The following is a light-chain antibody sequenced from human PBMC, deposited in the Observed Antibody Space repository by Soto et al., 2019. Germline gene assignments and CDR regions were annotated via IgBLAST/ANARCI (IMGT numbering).Light chain of an antibody. Sequence: QSVLTQPASVSGSLGHSITISCSGTSNDVGAYNYVSWYQQYPGKAPKLMIYHVTDRPSGVSNRFSGSKSGNTASLTISGLQAEDEADYHPPSSTTINTFVLGTGPKVTIL. CDR3: PSSTTINTFV. J-gene: IGLJ1*01. CDR2: HVT. V-gene: IGLV2-14*01. CDR1: SNDVGAYNY.